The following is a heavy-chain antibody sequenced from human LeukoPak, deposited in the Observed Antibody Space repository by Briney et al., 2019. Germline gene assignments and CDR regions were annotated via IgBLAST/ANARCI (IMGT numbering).Heavy chain of an antibody. V-gene: IGHV3-30*04. CDR1: GFTFSSYA. CDR2: ISYDGSNK. CDR3: ARDVGVVVAATASDPDY. J-gene: IGHJ4*02. Sequence: PGGSLRLSCAASGFTFSSYAMHWVRQAPGKGLEWVAVISYDGSNKYYADSVKGRFTISRDNSRNTLYLRMNSLRAEDTAVYYCARDVGVVVAATASDPDYWGQGTLVTVSS. D-gene: IGHD2-15*01.